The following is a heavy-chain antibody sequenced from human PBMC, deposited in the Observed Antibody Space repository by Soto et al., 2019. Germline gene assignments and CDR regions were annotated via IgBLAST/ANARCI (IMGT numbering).Heavy chain of an antibody. Sequence: QVQLVESGGGVVQPGRSLTLSSEVSGFTLSNSGIHWVRQAPDKGLEWVATIAYEGKTKNYADYAKGRFTISRDISKSTVYLQMNSLRREDTATYYCAKSTSGYGGASDFWGQGTVVTVSS. CDR3: AKSTSGYGGASDF. V-gene: IGHV3-30*18. D-gene: IGHD4-17*01. CDR2: IAYEGKTK. CDR1: GFTLSNSG. J-gene: IGHJ4*02.